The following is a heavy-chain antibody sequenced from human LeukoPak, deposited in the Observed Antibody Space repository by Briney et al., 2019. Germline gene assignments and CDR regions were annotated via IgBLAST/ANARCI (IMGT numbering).Heavy chain of an antibody. CDR1: GGSISSGGYS. Sequence: KASETLSLTCAVSGGSISSGGYSWSWIRQPPGKGLEWIGYIYYSGSTNYNPSLKSRVTISVDTSKNQFSLKLSSVTAADTAVYYCARNAGSRPSLDVWGQGTTVTVSS. CDR3: ARNAGSRPSLDV. CDR2: IYYSGST. J-gene: IGHJ6*02. V-gene: IGHV4-61*08.